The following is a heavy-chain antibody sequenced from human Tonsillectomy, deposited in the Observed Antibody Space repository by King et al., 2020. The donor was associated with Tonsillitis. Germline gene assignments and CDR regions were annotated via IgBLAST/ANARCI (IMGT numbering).Heavy chain of an antibody. V-gene: IGHV4-59*11. CDR2: VYYSGST. D-gene: IGHD3-16*01. CDR3: ARGEMSWGHHYWYFDL. J-gene: IGHJ2*01. Sequence: VQLQESGPGLVKPSETLSLTCTVSGGSIRTHYWSWIRQPPGKGLEWIGYVYYSGSTNYNPSLKSRVTISVDTSKNQFSLNLSSVTTADTAVYYCARGEMSWGHHYWYFDLWGRGTLVTVSS. CDR1: GGSIRTHY.